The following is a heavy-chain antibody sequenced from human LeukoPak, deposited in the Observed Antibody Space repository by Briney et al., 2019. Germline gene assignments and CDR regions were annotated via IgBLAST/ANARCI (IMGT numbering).Heavy chain of an antibody. CDR1: GFTFSGHY. Sequence: GGSLRLSCAASGFTFSGHYMHWVRQAPGKGLVWVSHIKGDGSDTRYADSVEGRFIISRDNAKNTLYLEMNSLRAEDTGVYFCARDHRWSYDYWGQGTLVTVSS. CDR2: IKGDGSDT. J-gene: IGHJ4*02. D-gene: IGHD1-26*01. V-gene: IGHV3-74*01. CDR3: ARDHRWSYDY.